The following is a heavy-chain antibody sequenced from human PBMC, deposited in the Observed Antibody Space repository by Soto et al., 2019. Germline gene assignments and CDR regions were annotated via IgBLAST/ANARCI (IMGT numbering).Heavy chain of an antibody. Sequence: SETLSLTCTVSGGSFSPNYWSWFRQPPGKGLEWVGYIYYGGTTSYNPSLKSRVTISLETSKSQVSLRLASVTAADTAVYYCARGDYGDYVAFDIWGQGTMVTVSS. CDR2: IYYGGTT. V-gene: IGHV4-59*08. CDR1: GGSFSPNY. CDR3: ARGDYGDYVAFDI. J-gene: IGHJ3*02. D-gene: IGHD4-17*01.